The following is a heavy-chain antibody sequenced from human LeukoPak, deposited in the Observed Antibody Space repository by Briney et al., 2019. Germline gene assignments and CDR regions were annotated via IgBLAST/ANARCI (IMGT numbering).Heavy chain of an antibody. CDR3: ARVPRSTRIPIFR. CDR2: ISSSGDTI. V-gene: IGHV3-48*03. J-gene: IGHJ4*02. D-gene: IGHD3-3*01. Sequence: QPGGSLRLSCAASEFTFSSYEMNWLRHAPGKGLEWGSYISSSGDTIYYADSVKGRFTISRDTAKNSLYLQMNSLRAEDTAVYYCARVPRSTRIPIFRWGQGTLVTVSA. CDR1: EFTFSSYE.